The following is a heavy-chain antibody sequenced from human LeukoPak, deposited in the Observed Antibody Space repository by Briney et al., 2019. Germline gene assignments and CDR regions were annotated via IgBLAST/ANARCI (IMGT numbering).Heavy chain of an antibody. CDR3: ALSSTSHYYYYVDV. D-gene: IGHD2-2*01. V-gene: IGHV1-69*05. CDR2: IIPIFGTA. Sequence: EASVKVSCKASGGTFSSYAISWVRQAPGQGLEWMGGIIPIFGTANYAQKFQGRVTITTDESTSTAYMELSSLRSEDTAVYYCALSSTSHYYYYVDVWGKGTTVTVSS. J-gene: IGHJ6*03. CDR1: GGTFSSYA.